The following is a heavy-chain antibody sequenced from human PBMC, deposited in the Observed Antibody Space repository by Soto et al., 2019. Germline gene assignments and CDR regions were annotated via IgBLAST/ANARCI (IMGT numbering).Heavy chain of an antibody. J-gene: IGHJ4*02. Sequence: GWSMRLSCAASGFTFSSYGITWVRQAPGKGLEWVANIKQDGSEKYYVDSVKGRFTISRDNAKNSLYLQMNSLRAEDTAVYYCARSEYDFAQEYFDYWGQGTLVTVSS. CDR2: IKQDGSEK. CDR3: ARSEYDFAQEYFDY. CDR1: GFTFSSYG. V-gene: IGHV3-7*01. D-gene: IGHD3-3*01.